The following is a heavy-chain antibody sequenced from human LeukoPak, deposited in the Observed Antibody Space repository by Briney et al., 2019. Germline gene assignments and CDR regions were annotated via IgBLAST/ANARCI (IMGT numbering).Heavy chain of an antibody. D-gene: IGHD2-2*01. J-gene: IGHJ5*02. CDR3: AKGGTKYHLPSGWFDP. CDR1: GFTFSSYA. V-gene: IGHV3-23*01. CDR2: ISGSGGST. Sequence: PGGSLRLSCAASGFTFSSYAMSWVRQAPGKGLEWVSAISGSGGSTYYADSVKGRFTISRDNAKNTLYLQMNSLGAEDTAVYYCAKGGTKYHLPSGWFDPWGQGTLVTVSS.